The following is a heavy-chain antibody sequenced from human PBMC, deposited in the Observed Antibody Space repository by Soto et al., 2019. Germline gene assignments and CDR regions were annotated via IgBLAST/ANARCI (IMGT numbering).Heavy chain of an antibody. CDR1: GFTFSGSA. D-gene: IGHD6-13*01. CDR3: TAPSIAAAGY. V-gene: IGHV3-73*01. CDR2: IRSKANSYAT. J-gene: IGHJ4*02. Sequence: GSLRLSCAASGFTFSGSAMHWVRQASGKGLEWVGRIRSKANSYATAYAASVKGRFTISRDDSKNTAYLQMNSLKTEDTAVYYRTAPSIAAAGYWGQGTLVTVSS.